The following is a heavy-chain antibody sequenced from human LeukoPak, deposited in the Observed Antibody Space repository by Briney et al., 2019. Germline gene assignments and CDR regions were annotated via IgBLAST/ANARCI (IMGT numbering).Heavy chain of an antibody. J-gene: IGHJ4*01. CDR3: ARVYGDYLFDY. V-gene: IGHV4-59*01. CDR1: GGSINSYF. D-gene: IGHD4-17*01. Sequence: SETLSLTCTVSGGSINSYFWSWIRQPPGKGLEWIGYIHYTGSTNYNPSLKSRVTISLDTSKKYFSLNLTSVTAADTAVYYCARVYGDYLFDYWGQEPWSPSPQ. CDR2: IHYTGST.